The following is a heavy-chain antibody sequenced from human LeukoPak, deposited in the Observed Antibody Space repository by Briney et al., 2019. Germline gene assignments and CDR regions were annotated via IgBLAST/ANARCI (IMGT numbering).Heavy chain of an antibody. J-gene: IGHJ4*02. D-gene: IGHD2-15*01. V-gene: IGHV4-4*07. Sequence: SETLSLTCTVSGGSISSYYWSWIRQPAGKGLEWIGRIYTSGSTNYNPSLKCRVTMSVDTSKNQFSLKLSSVTAADTAVYYCARLICSGGSCYVDYWGQGTLVTVSS. CDR2: IYTSGST. CDR3: ARLICSGGSCYVDY. CDR1: GGSISSYY.